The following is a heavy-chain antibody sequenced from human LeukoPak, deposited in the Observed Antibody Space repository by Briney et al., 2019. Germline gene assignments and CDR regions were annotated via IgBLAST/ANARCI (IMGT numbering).Heavy chain of an antibody. CDR2: IVVGSGNT. CDR3: AAATRGRPKNWFDP. CDR1: GFTFTSSA. V-gene: IGHV1-58*02. D-gene: IGHD5-12*01. J-gene: IGHJ5*02. Sequence: ASVKVSCKASGFTFTSSAMQWVRQARGQRLEWIGWIVVGSGNTNYAQKFQERVTITRDMSTSTAYMELSSLRSEDTAVYYCAAATRGRPKNWFDPWGQGTLVTVSS.